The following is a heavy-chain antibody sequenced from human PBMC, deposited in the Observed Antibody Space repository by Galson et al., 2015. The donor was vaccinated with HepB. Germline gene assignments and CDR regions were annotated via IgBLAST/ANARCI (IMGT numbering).Heavy chain of an antibody. V-gene: IGHV3-23*01. D-gene: IGHD4-23*01. CDR2: ISGSGGST. CDR3: TRYKTTVVSFFVGDWGWYFDL. J-gene: IGHJ2*01. CDR1: GFTFSSYA. Sequence: SLRLSCAASGFTFSSYAMSWVRQAPGKGLEWVSGISGSGGSTYYADSVKGRSTISRDNSKNTLYLQMNSLRAEDTAVYYCTRYKTTVVSFFVGDWGWYFDLWGRGTLVTVSS.